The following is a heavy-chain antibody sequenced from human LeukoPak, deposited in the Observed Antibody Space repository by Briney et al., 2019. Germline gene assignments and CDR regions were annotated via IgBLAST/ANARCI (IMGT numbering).Heavy chain of an antibody. CDR2: ISQSGST. J-gene: IGHJ4*02. D-gene: IGHD2-15*01. Sequence: SETLSLTCTVYGESFNGYYWTCIRQPPGKGLEWIGEISQSGSTNYNPSLKSRVTMSVDTSKKQFSLKLNSVTAADTAVYYCARGRYCSGGSCYYYWGQGTLVTVSS. CDR1: GESFNGYY. V-gene: IGHV4-34*01. CDR3: ARGRYCSGGSCYYY.